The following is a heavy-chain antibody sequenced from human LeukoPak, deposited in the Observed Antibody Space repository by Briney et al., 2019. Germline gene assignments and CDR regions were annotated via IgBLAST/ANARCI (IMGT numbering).Heavy chain of an antibody. CDR1: GGTFSSYA. V-gene: IGHV1-69*04. Sequence: SVKVSCKASGGTFSSYAISWVRQAPGQGLEWMGRIIPILGIANYAQKFQGRVTITADKSTSTAYMELSSLRSEDTAVYYCAANYGSGSTLFDYWGQGTLVTVSS. CDR3: AANYGSGSTLFDY. J-gene: IGHJ4*02. CDR2: IIPILGIA. D-gene: IGHD3-10*01.